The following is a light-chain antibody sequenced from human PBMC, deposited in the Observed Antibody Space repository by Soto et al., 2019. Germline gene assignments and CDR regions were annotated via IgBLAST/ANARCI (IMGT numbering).Light chain of an antibody. CDR1: SSDVDTYIY. Sequence: SALTQPASVSGSPGQSITISCTGTSSDVDTYIYISWYQQHPGKAPKLIIYDVTNRPPGVSNRFSGSKSGNTASLTISGLQTEDEADYYCSSSTFSTLVFATGTNVTVL. CDR2: DVT. V-gene: IGLV2-14*03. CDR3: SSSTFSTLV. J-gene: IGLJ1*01.